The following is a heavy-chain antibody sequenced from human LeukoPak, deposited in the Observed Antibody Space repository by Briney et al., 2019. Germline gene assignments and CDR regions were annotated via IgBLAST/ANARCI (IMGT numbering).Heavy chain of an antibody. CDR2: ISSSGSTI. J-gene: IGHJ4*02. Sequence: GGSLRLSCAASGFTFSSYEMNWVRQAPGKGLEWVSYISSSGSTIYYAGSVKGRFTISRDNAKNSLYLQMNSLRAEDTAVYYCASPSDYFDYWGQGTLVTVSS. CDR3: ASPSDYFDY. CDR1: GFTFSSYE. V-gene: IGHV3-48*03. D-gene: IGHD2-2*01.